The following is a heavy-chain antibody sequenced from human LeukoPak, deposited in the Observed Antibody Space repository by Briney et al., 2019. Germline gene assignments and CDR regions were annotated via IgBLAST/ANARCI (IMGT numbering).Heavy chain of an antibody. J-gene: IGHJ2*01. CDR3: AKVPQKYYGSGTNWYFDL. CDR1: GFTFSSYG. Sequence: TGGSLRLSCAASGFTFSSYGMSWVRQAPGKGLEWVSAISGSGGSTYYADSVKGRFTISRDNSKNTLYLQMNSLRAEDTAVYYCAKVPQKYYGSGTNWYFDLWGRGTLVTVSS. CDR2: ISGSGGST. D-gene: IGHD3-10*01. V-gene: IGHV3-23*01.